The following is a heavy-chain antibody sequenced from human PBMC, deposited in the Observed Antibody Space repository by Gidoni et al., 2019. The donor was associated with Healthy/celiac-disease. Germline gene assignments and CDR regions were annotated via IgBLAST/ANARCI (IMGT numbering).Heavy chain of an antibody. CDR1: GGSFSGYY. J-gene: IGHJ4*02. D-gene: IGHD3-16*01. Sequence: QVQLQQWGAGLLKPSETLSLTCAVYGGSFSGYYWSWIRQPPGKGLEWIGEINHSGSTNYNPSLKSRVTISVDTSKNQFSLKLSSVTAADTAVYYCARVFLGPGHHDYWGQGTLVTVSS. V-gene: IGHV4-34*01. CDR2: INHSGST. CDR3: ARVFLGPGHHDY.